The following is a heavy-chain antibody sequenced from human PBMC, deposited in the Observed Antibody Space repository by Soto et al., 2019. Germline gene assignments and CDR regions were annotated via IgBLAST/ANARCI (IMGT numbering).Heavy chain of an antibody. J-gene: IGHJ4*02. Sequence: QVHLVQSGPEEKNPGASVKISCKASGYTLTDHAMQWVRQAPGHSLEWMGWIHCGNGATKYSREFQGRVTITRDASASTVYMDLSSLRYEDTAVYYCARRSGRNGIDFWGQGTLVTVSP. CDR2: IHCGNGAT. D-gene: IGHD6-19*01. CDR3: ARRSGRNGIDF. V-gene: IGHV1-3*05. CDR1: GYTLTDHA.